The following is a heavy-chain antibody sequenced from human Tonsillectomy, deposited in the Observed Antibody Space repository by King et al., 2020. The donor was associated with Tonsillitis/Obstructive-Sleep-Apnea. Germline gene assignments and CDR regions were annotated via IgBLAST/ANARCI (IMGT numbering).Heavy chain of an antibody. CDR2: IYYSGST. Sequence: VQLQESGPGLVKPSETLSLTCTVSGGSISSYYWSWIRQPPGKGLECIGYIYYSGSTNYNPSLKSRVTISVDTSKNQFSLKLSSVTAADTAVYYCAREGLGDAFDIWGQGIMVTVSS. CDR1: GGSISSYY. V-gene: IGHV4-59*01. J-gene: IGHJ3*02. CDR3: AREGLGDAFDI.